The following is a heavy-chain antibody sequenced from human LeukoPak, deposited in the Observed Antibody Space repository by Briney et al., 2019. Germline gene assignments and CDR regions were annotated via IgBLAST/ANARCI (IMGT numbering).Heavy chain of an antibody. J-gene: IGHJ4*02. V-gene: IGHV3-23*01. CDR2: ISGSGGST. D-gene: IGHD3-22*01. CDR3: AKDLSYYDSSGYEGSFDY. CDR1: GFTFSSYA. Sequence: GGSLRLSCAASGFTFSSYAMSWVRQAPGKGLEWVSAISGSGGSTYYADSVKGRFTISRDNSKNTLYLQMNSLRAEDTAVYYCAKDLSYYDSSGYEGSFDYWGQGTLVTVSS.